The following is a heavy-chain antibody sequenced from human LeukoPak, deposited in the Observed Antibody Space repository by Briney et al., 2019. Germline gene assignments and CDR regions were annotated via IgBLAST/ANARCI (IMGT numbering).Heavy chain of an antibody. CDR2: ISWNSDTI. V-gene: IGHV3-9*01. D-gene: IGHD4-17*01. J-gene: IGHJ4*02. CDR3: ASGDHGDYEVY. Sequence: GGSLRLSCAVSGFTFDDYAMHWVRQVPGKGLEWVSGISWNSDTIGLADSVKGRFTISRDNAKNSLYLQMNSLRPEDTAVYDCASGDHGDYEVYWGQGTLVTVSS. CDR1: GFTFDDYA.